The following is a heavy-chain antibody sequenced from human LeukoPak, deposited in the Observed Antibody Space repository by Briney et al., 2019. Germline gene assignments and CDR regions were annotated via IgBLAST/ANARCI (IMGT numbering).Heavy chain of an antibody. CDR3: ARNYYDSSGYQEATFNY. CDR2: IWYDGGYK. CDR1: GFTFSNYG. J-gene: IGHJ4*02. D-gene: IGHD3-22*01. Sequence: GGSLRLSCAASGFTFSNYGMHWVRQAPAKGLEWVAGIWYDGGYKYYADSVKGRFTISRDNSKNTLFLQMDSLRAEDTAVYYCARNYYDSSGYQEATFNYWGQGTLVTVSS. V-gene: IGHV3-33*01.